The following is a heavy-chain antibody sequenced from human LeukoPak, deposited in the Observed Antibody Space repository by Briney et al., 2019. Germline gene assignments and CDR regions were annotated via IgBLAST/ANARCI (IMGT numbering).Heavy chain of an antibody. CDR3: ATRPMYYYDSSGRTHAFDI. CDR1: GRSFSGYY. Sequence: PSETLSLTCAVYGRSFSGYYWSWIRQPPGKGLEWIGEINHSGSTNYNPSLKSRVTISVDTSKNQFSLKLSSVTAADTAVYYCATRPMYYYDSSGRTHAFDIWGQGTMVTVSS. J-gene: IGHJ3*02. V-gene: IGHV4-34*01. D-gene: IGHD3-22*01. CDR2: INHSGST.